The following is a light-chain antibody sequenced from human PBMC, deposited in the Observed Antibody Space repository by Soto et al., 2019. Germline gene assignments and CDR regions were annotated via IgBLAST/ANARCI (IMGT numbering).Light chain of an antibody. CDR3: CSYARGTTVV. Sequence: QSALTKPASVSGSPGQSITISCTGTSSDVGSYNLVSWYQQHPGKAPKLIIYEGSKRPSGVSNRFSGSKSGNTASLTISGLQAEDEADYYCCSYARGTTVVFGGGTKVTVL. J-gene: IGLJ2*01. CDR1: SSDVGSYNL. CDR2: EGS. V-gene: IGLV2-23*01.